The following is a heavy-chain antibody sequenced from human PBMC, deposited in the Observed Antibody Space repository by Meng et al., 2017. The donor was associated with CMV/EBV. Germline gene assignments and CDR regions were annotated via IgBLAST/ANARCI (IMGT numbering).Heavy chain of an antibody. CDR3: AHRGQSSGWAILYFDY. D-gene: IGHD6-19*01. CDR1: GFSLSTSGVG. CDR2: IYWDDDK. Sequence: IPLKESGPPLVKPTQTLTLTCSFSGFSLSTSGVGVGWIRQPPGKALEWLALIYWDDDKRYSPSLKSRLTITKDTSKNQVVLTMTNMDPVDTATYYCAHRGQSSGWAILYFDYWGQGTLVTVSS. V-gene: IGHV2-5*02. J-gene: IGHJ4*02.